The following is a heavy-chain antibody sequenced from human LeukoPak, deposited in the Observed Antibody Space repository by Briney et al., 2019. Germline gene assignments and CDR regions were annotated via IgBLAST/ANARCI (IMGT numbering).Heavy chain of an antibody. V-gene: IGHV3-7*05. CDR2: IKPDGSEK. CDR3: VRGSSGTVVRGVSWAWFDP. J-gene: IGHJ5*02. Sequence: PGGSLRLSCAASGFPFSIYWMTWVRQAPGKGLEWVGNIKPDGSEKYYVDSAKGRFTISRDNAKNSLYLQMNSLRAEDTAVYYCVRGSSGTVVRGVSWAWFDPWGQGTLVSVSS. D-gene: IGHD3-10*01. CDR1: GFPFSIYW.